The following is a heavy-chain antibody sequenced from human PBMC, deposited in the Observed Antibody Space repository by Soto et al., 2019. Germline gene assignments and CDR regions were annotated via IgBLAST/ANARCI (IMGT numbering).Heavy chain of an antibody. CDR3: ARVGSKWRAAAGQLDY. CDR2: IIPILGIA. D-gene: IGHD6-13*01. V-gene: IGHV1-69*02. CDR1: GGTFSSYT. Sequence: ASVKVSCKASGGTFSSYTISWVRQAPGQGLEWMGRIIPILGIANYAQKFQGRVTITADKSTSTAYMELSSLRSEDTAVYYCARVGSKWRAAAGQLDYWGQGTLVTVSS. J-gene: IGHJ4*02.